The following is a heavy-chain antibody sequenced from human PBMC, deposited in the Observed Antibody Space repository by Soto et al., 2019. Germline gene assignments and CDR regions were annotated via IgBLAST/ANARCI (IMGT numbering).Heavy chain of an antibody. CDR1: GYSFTSYW. CDR3: ARDYGSGSYHDAFDI. V-gene: IGHV5-51*01. CDR2: IYPGDSDT. J-gene: IGHJ3*02. D-gene: IGHD3-10*01. Sequence: GESLKISCKGSGYSFTSYWIGWVRQMPGKGLEWMGIIYPGDSDTRYSPSFQGQVTISADKSISTAYLQWSSLKASDTAMYYCARDYGSGSYHDAFDIWGQGTMVNVSS.